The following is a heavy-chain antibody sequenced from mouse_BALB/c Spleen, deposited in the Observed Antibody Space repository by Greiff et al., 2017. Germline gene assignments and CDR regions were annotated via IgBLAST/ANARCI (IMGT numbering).Heavy chain of an antibody. Sequence: DVKLVESGGGLVKPGGSLKLSCAASGFTFSSYAMSWVRQSPEKRLEWVAEISSGGSYTYYPDTVTGRFTISRDNAKNTLYLEMSSLRSEDTAMYYCARGKGNYYGSSPFAYWGQGTLVTVSA. V-gene: IGHV5-9-4*01. CDR1: GFTFSSYA. J-gene: IGHJ3*01. CDR3: ARGKGNYYGSSPFAY. D-gene: IGHD1-1*01. CDR2: ISSGGSYT.